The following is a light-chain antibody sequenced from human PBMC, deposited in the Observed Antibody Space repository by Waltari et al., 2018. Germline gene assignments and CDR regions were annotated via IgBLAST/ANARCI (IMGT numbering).Light chain of an antibody. CDR2: GAS. V-gene: IGKV3-15*01. CDR3: QQYNNLPLT. Sequence: EIVMTQAPDTLSVYPGERSNISCRASQSVSSNLAWSQHKPGQAPRLLIYGASTRSTVSPARFNGSGSGTEFTLTISSLQSEDFAVYYCQQYNNLPLTFGPWTKVDIK. CDR1: QSVSSN. J-gene: IGKJ3*01.